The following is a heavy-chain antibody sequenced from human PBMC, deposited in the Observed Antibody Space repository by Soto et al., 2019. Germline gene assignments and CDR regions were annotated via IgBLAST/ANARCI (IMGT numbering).Heavy chain of an antibody. CDR2: IYYSGST. J-gene: IGHJ5*02. CDR1: GGSISSSSYY. D-gene: IGHD3-3*01. Sequence: SETLSLTCTVSGGSISSSSYYWGWIRQPPGKGLEWIGSIYYSGSTYYNPSLKSRVTISVDTSKNQFSLKLSPVTAADTAVYYCASHYDFWSGYPNWFDPWGQGTLVTVSS. V-gene: IGHV4-39*01. CDR3: ASHYDFWSGYPNWFDP.